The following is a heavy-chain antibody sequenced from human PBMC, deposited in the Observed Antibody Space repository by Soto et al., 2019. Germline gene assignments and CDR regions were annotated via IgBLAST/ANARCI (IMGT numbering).Heavy chain of an antibody. D-gene: IGHD5-12*01. CDR1: GFTCSTSW. CDR2: INSDGSST. J-gene: IGHJ5*02. Sequence: EVQLVESGGGLVQPGGSLRLSCAASGFTCSTSWMYWVRQAPGKGLVWVSRINSDGSSTNYADSVKCLITISRDNAQNTLPLQMNSLRTEDTAVYYCARDRGSDDWFDPLGQGTLVTVSS. CDR3: ARDRGSDDWFDP. V-gene: IGHV3-74*01.